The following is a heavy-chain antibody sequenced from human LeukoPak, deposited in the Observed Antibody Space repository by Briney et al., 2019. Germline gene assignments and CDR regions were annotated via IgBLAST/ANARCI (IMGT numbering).Heavy chain of an antibody. D-gene: IGHD3-22*01. CDR2: LDHSGTT. Sequence: TSETLSLTCTVSGGPISTPCWGWIRQPPGEGLEWIGYLDHSGTTNCNPSLKSRVTISVDTSKNQFSLKLTSVTAADTAVYYCARLYCYAGSCYAGLDHWGQGTLVTVSS. V-gene: IGHV4-59*08. J-gene: IGHJ4*02. CDR3: ARLYCYAGSCYAGLDH. CDR1: GGPISTPC.